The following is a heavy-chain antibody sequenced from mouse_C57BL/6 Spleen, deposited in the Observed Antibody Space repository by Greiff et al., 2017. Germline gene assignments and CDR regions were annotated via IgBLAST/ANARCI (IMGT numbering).Heavy chain of an antibody. CDR2: IDPETGGT. CDR3: TEDDYDGAYAMDY. V-gene: IGHV1-15*01. Sequence: QVQLKQSGAELVRPAASVTLSCKASGYTFTDYEMHWVKQTPVHGLEWIGAIDPETGGTAYNQKFKGKAILTADKSSSTAYMELRSLTSEDSAVYYCTEDDYDGAYAMDYWGQGTSVTVSS. CDR1: GYTFTDYE. D-gene: IGHD2-4*01. J-gene: IGHJ4*01.